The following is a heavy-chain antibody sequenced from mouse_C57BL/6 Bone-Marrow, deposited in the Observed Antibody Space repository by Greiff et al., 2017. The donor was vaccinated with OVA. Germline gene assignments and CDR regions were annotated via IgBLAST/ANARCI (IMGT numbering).Heavy chain of an antibody. J-gene: IGHJ2*01. CDR1: GYSFTSYY. V-gene: IGHV1-66*01. D-gene: IGHD4-1*01. Sequence: VQLQESGPELVKPGASVKISCKASGYSFTSYYIHWVKQRPGQGLEWIGWIYPGSGNTKYNEKFKGKATLTADTSSSTAYMQLSSLTSEDSAVYYCARHLGRSYFDYWGQGTTLTVSS. CDR2: IYPGSGNT. CDR3: ARHLGRSYFDY.